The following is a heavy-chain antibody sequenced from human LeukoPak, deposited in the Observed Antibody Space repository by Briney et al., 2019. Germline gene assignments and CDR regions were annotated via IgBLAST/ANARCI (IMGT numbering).Heavy chain of an antibody. V-gene: IGHV1-2*02. J-gene: IGHJ4*02. D-gene: IGHD5-12*01. CDR3: AREYSGYDLN. CDR2: INPNSGGT. CDR1: GYTFTGYY. Sequence: ASVKVSCTASGYTFTGYYMHWVRQPPGQGLEWMGWINPNSGGTNYAQKFQGSVTMTRDTSISTAYMELSRLRSDDTAVYYCAREYSGYDLNWGQGTLVTVSS.